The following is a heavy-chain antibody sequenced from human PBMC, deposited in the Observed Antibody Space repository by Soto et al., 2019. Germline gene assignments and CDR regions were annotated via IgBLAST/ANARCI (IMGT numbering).Heavy chain of an antibody. Sequence: EVQLLESGGGLVQPGGSLRLSCAASGFAFSSYGMSWVRQAPGKGLEWVSAISGSGGSTYYADSVKGRFIISRDNSKNTLYLQMNSPRADDRAGYCCAKSLSVGATTPFDSWGQGTLITVSS. D-gene: IGHD1-26*01. CDR3: AKSLSVGATTPFDS. J-gene: IGHJ4*02. V-gene: IGHV3-23*01. CDR1: GFAFSSYG. CDR2: ISGSGGST.